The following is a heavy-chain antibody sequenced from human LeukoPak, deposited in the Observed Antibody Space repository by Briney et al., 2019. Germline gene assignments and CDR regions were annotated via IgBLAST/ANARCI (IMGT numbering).Heavy chain of an antibody. CDR1: GFTFDDYG. D-gene: IGHD6-6*01. J-gene: IGHJ4*02. V-gene: IGHV3-20*04. CDR2: INWSGGST. CDR3: ARDPFTSSSY. Sequence: GGSLRLSCAASGFTFDDYGMSWVRQAPGKGLEWVSGINWSGGSTGYADSVKGRFTISRDNAKNTLYLQMNSLRAEDTAVYYCARDPFTSSSYWGQGALVTVSS.